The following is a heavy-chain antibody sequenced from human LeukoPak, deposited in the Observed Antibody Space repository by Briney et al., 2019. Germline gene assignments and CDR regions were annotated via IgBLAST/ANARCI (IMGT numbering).Heavy chain of an antibody. Sequence: ASVKVSCKAFGYTFTSNYMHWVRQAPGQGPEWMGVISPSGGSTTYAQKFQGRVTLTRDMSTSTDYLELSSLRSEDTAVYYCARHSSGWYGYWGQGTLVTVSS. CDR1: GYTFTSNY. J-gene: IGHJ4*02. CDR2: ISPSGGST. D-gene: IGHD6-19*01. CDR3: ARHSSGWYGY. V-gene: IGHV1-46*01.